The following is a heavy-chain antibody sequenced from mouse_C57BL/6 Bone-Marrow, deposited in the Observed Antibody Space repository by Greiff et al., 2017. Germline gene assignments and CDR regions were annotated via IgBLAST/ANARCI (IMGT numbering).Heavy chain of an antibody. CDR3: ARDGGNQRYFDV. J-gene: IGHJ1*03. CDR1: GYSITSGYY. D-gene: IGHD2-1*01. Sequence: EVQVVESGPGLVKPSQSLSLTCSVTGYSITSGYYWNWIRQFPGNILEWMGYISYDGSNNYNPSLKNRISITRDTSKNQSFLKLNSVTTEDTATYYCARDGGNQRYFDVWGTGTTVTVSS. CDR2: ISYDGSN. V-gene: IGHV3-6*01.